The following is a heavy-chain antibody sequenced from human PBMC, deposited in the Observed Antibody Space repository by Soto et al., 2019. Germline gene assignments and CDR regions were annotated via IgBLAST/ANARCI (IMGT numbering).Heavy chain of an antibody. CDR1: GGTFSSYT. Sequence: QVQLVQSGAEVKKHGSSVTVSCKASGGTFSSYTISWVRQAPGQGLEWMGGIIPIFGTANYAQKFQGRVTITADESTSTAYMELSSLRSEGTAVYYCARGNHRWLPLWYFDLWGRGTLVTVSS. CDR2: IIPIFGTA. V-gene: IGHV1-69*12. J-gene: IGHJ2*01. CDR3: ARGNHRWLPLWYFDL. D-gene: IGHD5-12*01.